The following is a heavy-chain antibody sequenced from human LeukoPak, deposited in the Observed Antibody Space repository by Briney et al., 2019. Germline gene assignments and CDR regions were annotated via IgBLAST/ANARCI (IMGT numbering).Heavy chain of an antibody. CDR3: AKLIKTSSIAAAGDGWFDP. J-gene: IGHJ5*02. CDR1: GGSISSGSYY. D-gene: IGHD6-13*01. V-gene: IGHV4-39*07. CDR2: IYHSGST. Sequence: SETLSLTCTVSGGSISSGSYYWSWIRQPAGKGLEWIGSIYHSGSTYYNPSLKSRVTISVDTSKNQFSLKLSSVTAADTAVYYCAKLIKTSSIAAAGDGWFDPWGQGTLVTVSS.